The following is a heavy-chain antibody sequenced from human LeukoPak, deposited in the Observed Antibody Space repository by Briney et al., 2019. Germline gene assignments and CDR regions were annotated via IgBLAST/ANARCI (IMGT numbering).Heavy chain of an antibody. V-gene: IGHV3-48*01. CDR1: GFTFSPYS. Sequence: GGSLRLSCAASGFTFSPYSMNWVRQAPGKGLQWVSYINSASTIYYADSVKGRFTISRDNAKNSVYLQMNSLRAEDTAVYYCARSVAGSFDYWGQGTLVTVSS. D-gene: IGHD6-19*01. J-gene: IGHJ4*02. CDR2: INSASTI. CDR3: ARSVAGSFDY.